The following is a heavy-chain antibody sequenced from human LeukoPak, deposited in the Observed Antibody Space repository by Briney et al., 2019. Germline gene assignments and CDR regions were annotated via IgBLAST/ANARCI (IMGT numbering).Heavy chain of an antibody. Sequence: KPSETLSLTCTVSGGSISSYYWSWLRQPPGKGLEWIGHIYYSGSTNYNPSLKSRDTISVEASKNQFSLKLSSVTAADTAVYYCARGGGRKGNREPYYFDYWGQGTLVTVSS. V-gene: IGHV4-59*01. D-gene: IGHD3-16*01. CDR2: IYYSGST. CDR3: ARGGGRKGNREPYYFDY. J-gene: IGHJ4*02. CDR1: GGSISSYY.